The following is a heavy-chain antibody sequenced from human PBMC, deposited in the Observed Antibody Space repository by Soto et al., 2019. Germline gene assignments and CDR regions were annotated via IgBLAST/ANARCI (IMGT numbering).Heavy chain of an antibody. J-gene: IGHJ3*02. CDR1: GFTFSSYA. D-gene: IGHD5-12*01. CDR3: ARDLRPIVATIDTFDI. V-gene: IGHV3-30*04. Sequence: GGSLRLSCAASGFTFSSYAMHWVRQAPGKGLEWVAVISYDGSNKYYADSVKGRFTISRNNSKNTLYRQINRLRDEDTAVSYCARDLRPIVATIDTFDIWGQGTMVTVSS. CDR2: ISYDGSNK.